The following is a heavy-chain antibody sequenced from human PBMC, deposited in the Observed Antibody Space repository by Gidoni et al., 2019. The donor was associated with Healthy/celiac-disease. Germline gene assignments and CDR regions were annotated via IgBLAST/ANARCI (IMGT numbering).Heavy chain of an antibody. CDR3: AKEGDGYRPFDS. J-gene: IGHJ4*02. Sequence: EVQLLESGGGLVQPGGLVRPSCAASGYTISSYAMIWGRQAPGEGLEWGAAIGGSGGTTYNADAVKGRFTISRDNSKNTLYLQMNSLRAEDTAVYYCAKEGDGYRPFDSWGQGTLVTVSS. V-gene: IGHV3-23*01. D-gene: IGHD5-12*01. CDR2: IGGSGGTT. CDR1: GYTISSYA.